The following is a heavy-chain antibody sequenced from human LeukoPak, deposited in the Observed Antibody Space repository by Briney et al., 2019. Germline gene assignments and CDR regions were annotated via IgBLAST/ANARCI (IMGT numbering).Heavy chain of an antibody. CDR3: AREAPVAAGSDAFDI. Sequence: PLASVKVSCKSSGYTFTTYGISWMRQAPGQSLEWMGWISPYNSNTKYAQKLQGRVTMTTDTSTNTAYMEVGSLRSDDTAVYYCAREAPVAAGSDAFDIWGQGTMVTVSS. V-gene: IGHV1-18*01. CDR2: ISPYNSNT. CDR1: GYTFTTYG. D-gene: IGHD6-19*01. J-gene: IGHJ3*02.